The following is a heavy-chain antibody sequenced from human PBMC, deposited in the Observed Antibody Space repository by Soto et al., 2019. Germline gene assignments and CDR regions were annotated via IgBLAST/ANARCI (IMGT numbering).Heavy chain of an antibody. V-gene: IGHV3-23*01. CDR1: GFTFSSYA. CDR2: ISGSVGSP. CDR3: GNEEKSGWYYFVD. D-gene: IGHD6-19*01. Sequence: GGSLRLSCAASGFTFSSYAMNWVRQAPGKGLEWVSTISGSVGSPYSADSVKGRFTISRDNSKNTLYLQMNSLRAEYPAIYYGGNEEKSGWYYFVDWDREPLAAVSS. J-gene: IGHJ4*02.